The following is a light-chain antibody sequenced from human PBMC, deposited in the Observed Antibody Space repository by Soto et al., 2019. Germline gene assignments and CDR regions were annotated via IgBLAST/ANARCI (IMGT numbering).Light chain of an antibody. CDR3: QNYNSYSEA. J-gene: IGKJ1*01. CDR1: QTISSW. Sequence: DIQMTQSPSTLSGSVVYRVTITFRASQTISSWLAWYQQKPGKAPKLLIYKASTLKSGVPSRFSGSGSGTEFTLTISSLQPDDFATYYCQNYNSYSEAFGQGTKVDIK. V-gene: IGKV1-5*03. CDR2: KAS.